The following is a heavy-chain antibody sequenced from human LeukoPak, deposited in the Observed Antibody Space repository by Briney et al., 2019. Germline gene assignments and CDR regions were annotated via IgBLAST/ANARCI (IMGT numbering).Heavy chain of an antibody. CDR1: GYTFTGYY. D-gene: IGHD4-23*01. V-gene: IGHV1-2*06. J-gene: IGHJ4*02. CDR2: INPNSGGT. CDR3: ARGARVVQDY. Sequence: ASVKVSCKASGYTFTGYYMHWVRQAPGQGLDWVGRINPNSGGTNYAQKFQGRVTITRDTSISTAYMELSRLRSDDTAVYYCARGARVVQDYWGQGTLVTVSS.